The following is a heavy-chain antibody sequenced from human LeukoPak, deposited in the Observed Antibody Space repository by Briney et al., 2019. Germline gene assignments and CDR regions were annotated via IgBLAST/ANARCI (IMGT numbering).Heavy chain of an antibody. V-gene: IGHV3-48*01. J-gene: IGHJ6*03. CDR2: ISGSSGTI. D-gene: IGHD3-16*01. Sequence: GGSLRLSCAASGFTFSSYSMNWVRQAPGKGLEWVSYISGSSGTIYYTDAVKGRFTIYRDNAKNSLYLQMNSLRAEDTAVYYCARRSEFGVLYYMDVWGKGTAVTVSS. CDR3: ARRSEFGVLYYMDV. CDR1: GFTFSSYS.